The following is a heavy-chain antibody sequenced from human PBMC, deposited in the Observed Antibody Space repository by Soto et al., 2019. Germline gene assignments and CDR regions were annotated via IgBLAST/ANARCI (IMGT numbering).Heavy chain of an antibody. J-gene: IGHJ6*02. CDR2: IYSGGST. CDR1: GFTVSSNY. Sequence: GSLRLSCAASGFTVSSNYMSWVRQAPGKGLEWVSVIYSGGSTYYADSVKGRFTISRDNSKNTLYLQMNSLRAEDTAVYYCARSSAGYYYYYGMDVWGQGTTVTVSS. D-gene: IGHD6-13*01. CDR3: ARSSAGYYYYYGMDV. V-gene: IGHV3-53*01.